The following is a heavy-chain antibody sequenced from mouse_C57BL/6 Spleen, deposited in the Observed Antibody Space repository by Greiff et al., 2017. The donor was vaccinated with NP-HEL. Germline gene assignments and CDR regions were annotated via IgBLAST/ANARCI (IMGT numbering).Heavy chain of an antibody. CDR3: ARDRGGYVFDY. Sequence: EVQLVESEGGLVQPGSSMKLSCTASGFTFSDYYMAWVRQVPEKGLEWVANINYDGSSTYYLDSLKSRFIISRDNAKNILYLQMSSLKSEDTATYYCARDRGGYVFDYWGQGTTLTVSS. V-gene: IGHV5-16*01. D-gene: IGHD2-2*01. CDR2: INYDGSST. J-gene: IGHJ2*01. CDR1: GFTFSDYY.